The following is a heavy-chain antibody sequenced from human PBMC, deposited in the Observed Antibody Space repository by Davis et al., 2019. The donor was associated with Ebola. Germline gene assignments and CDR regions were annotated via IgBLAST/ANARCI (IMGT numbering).Heavy chain of an antibody. D-gene: IGHD6-19*01. V-gene: IGHV3-23*01. CDR3: ANNVRGWLYYFDY. Sequence: GESLNTPCPASGFSFSSYALSWVRLVPGKGLEWVSAISGSGGSTYYADSVKGRFTISRDNSKNTLYLQMNSLRAEDTAVYYCANNVRGWLYYFDYWGQGTLVTVSS. CDR2: ISGSGGST. J-gene: IGHJ4*02. CDR1: GFSFSSYA.